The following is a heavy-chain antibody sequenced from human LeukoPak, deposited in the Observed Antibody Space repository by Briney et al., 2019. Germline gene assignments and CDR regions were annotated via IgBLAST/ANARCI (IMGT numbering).Heavy chain of an antibody. CDR2: ISWNSGSL. CDR3: ARGGGLDV. Sequence: LRLSCAASGFTFSSYAMHWVRQPPGKGLEWVSGISWNSGSLDYADSVKGRFTISRDNAKNSLYLQMSNLRAEDTAVYFCARGGGLDVWGQGATVTVSS. D-gene: IGHD3-16*01. CDR1: GFTFSSYA. V-gene: IGHV3-9*01. J-gene: IGHJ6*02.